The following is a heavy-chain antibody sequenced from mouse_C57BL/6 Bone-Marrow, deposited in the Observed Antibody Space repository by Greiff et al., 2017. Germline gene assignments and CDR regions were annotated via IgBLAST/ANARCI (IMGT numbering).Heavy chain of an antibody. CDR1: GYTFTDSY. D-gene: IGHD4-1*01. J-gene: IGHJ1*03. Sequence: QVQLQQSGPELVKPGASVKISCKASGYTFTDSYINWVKQRPGQGLAWIGWIYPGSGNTKSNEKFKGKATLTVDTSSSTAYMQLSSLTSEDSAVYFCARRYWYWYFDVWGTGTTVTVSS. CDR2: IYPGSGNT. CDR3: ARRYWYWYFDV. V-gene: IGHV1-84*01.